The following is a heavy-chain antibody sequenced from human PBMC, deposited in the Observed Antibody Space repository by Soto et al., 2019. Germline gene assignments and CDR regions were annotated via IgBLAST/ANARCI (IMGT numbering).Heavy chain of an antibody. J-gene: IGHJ4*02. V-gene: IGHV3-7*03. CDR2: IKQGGSEK. D-gene: IGHD3-3*01. CDR3: ARASDFWSGYDPDY. CDR1: GFTFSSYW. Sequence: PGGSLRLSCAASGFTFSSYWMSWVRQAPGKGLEWVANIKQGGSEKYYVDSVKGRFTISRDNAKNSLYLQMNSLRAEDTAVYYCARASDFWSGYDPDYWGQGTLVTVSS.